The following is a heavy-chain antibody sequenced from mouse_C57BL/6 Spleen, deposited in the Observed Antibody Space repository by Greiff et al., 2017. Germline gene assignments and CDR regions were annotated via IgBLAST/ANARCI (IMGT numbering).Heavy chain of an antibody. Sequence: DVKLVESGGGLVKPGGSLKLSCAASGFTFSSYAMSWVRQTPEKRLEWVATISDGGSYTYYPDNVKGRFTISRDNAKNNLYLQMSHLKSEDTAMYYCARSLLLPAWFAYWGQGTLVTVSA. CDR3: ARSLLLPAWFAY. CDR2: ISDGGSYT. D-gene: IGHD1-1*01. CDR1: GFTFSSYA. J-gene: IGHJ3*01. V-gene: IGHV5-4*03.